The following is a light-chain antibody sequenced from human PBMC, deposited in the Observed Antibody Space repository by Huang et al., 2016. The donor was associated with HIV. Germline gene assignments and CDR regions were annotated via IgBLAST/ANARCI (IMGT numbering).Light chain of an antibody. J-gene: IGKJ5*01. Sequence: DILLTQSPSSLSASVGDRVTITCRQSQNINTYLTWYKQKPGKAPNLLIHSASTLQTGVPSRFSGSGSGTDFTLTVNSLQPEDSATYYCQQGYSALITFGQGTRL. CDR2: SAS. CDR1: QNINTY. V-gene: IGKV1-39*01. CDR3: QQGYSALIT.